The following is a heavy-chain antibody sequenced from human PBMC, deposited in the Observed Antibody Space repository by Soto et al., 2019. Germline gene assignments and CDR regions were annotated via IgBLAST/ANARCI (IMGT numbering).Heavy chain of an antibody. CDR2: ISSSSTYI. J-gene: IGHJ1*01. V-gene: IGHV3-21*01. CDR1: GFTFSSYS. D-gene: IGHD6-19*01. CDR3: AISSRLVGEYFQH. Sequence: GGSLRLSCAASGFTFSSYSMNWVRQAPGKGLEWDSSISSSSTYIYYADSLKGRFTISRDNAKDSLFLQMNSLRAEDTAVYYCAISSRLVGEYFQHWGQGTLVTVS.